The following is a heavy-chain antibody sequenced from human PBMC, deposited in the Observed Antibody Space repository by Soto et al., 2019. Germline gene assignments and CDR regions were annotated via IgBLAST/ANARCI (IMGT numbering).Heavy chain of an antibody. D-gene: IGHD2-21*02. CDR2: IIPIFGTA. V-gene: IGHV1-69*13. CDR3: ARVAGTTRGGDCLHFQH. CDR1: GGTFSSYA. Sequence: SVKVSCKASGGTFSSYAISWVRQAPGQGLEWMGGIIPIFGTANYAQKFQGRVTITADESTSTAYMELSSLRSEDTAVYYCARVAGTTRGGDCLHFQHWGQGTLVTVSS. J-gene: IGHJ1*01.